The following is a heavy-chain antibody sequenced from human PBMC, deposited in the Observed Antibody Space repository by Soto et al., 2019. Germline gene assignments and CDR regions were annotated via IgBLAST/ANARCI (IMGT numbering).Heavy chain of an antibody. J-gene: IGHJ4*02. CDR3: ARDKSITMVPDY. CDR1: GFTFSSYW. Sequence: LRLSCAASGFTFSSYWMHWVRQAPGKGPVWVSHINIDGTGTTYADSVKGRFTVSRDNAKNTLYLQMNSLRAEDTAVYYCARDKSITMVPDYWGQGTLVTVSS. D-gene: IGHD3-10*01. CDR2: INIDGTGT. V-gene: IGHV3-74*01.